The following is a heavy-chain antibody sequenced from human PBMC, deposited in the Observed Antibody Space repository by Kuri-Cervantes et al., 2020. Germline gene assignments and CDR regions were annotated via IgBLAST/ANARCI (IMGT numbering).Heavy chain of an antibody. CDR3: ARARGDYYFDY. CDR2: IYHSGTT. D-gene: IGHD2-21*02. V-gene: IGHV4-38-2*02. Sequence: SETLSLTCTVSTVTIRSPYYCGWIQQPRGEGLEWIGNIYHSGTTYYNQSLKSRVTISVGTSKNQFYLKLTSVTAADTAVYYCARARGDYYFDYWGQGTLVTVSS. CDR1: TVTIRSPYY. J-gene: IGHJ4*02.